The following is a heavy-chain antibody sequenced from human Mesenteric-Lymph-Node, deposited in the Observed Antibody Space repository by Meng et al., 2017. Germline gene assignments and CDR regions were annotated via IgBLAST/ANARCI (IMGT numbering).Heavy chain of an antibody. J-gene: IGHJ4*02. CDR2: IIPIFGTA. D-gene: IGHD6-13*01. V-gene: IGHV1-69*01. CDR3: ARARTQQLVPFDY. CDR1: GGTFSSYA. Sequence: QVQLGRAGVEVKKPGSLVKVSCKASGGTFSSYAISWVRQAPGQGLEWMGGIIPIFGTANYAQKFQGRVTITTDESTSTAYMELSSLRSEDTAVYYCARARTQQLVPFDYWGQGTLVTVSS.